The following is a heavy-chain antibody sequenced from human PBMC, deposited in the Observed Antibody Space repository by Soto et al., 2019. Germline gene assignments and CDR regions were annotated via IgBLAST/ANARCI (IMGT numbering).Heavy chain of an antibody. V-gene: IGHV1-3*01. CDR1: GYTFTSYA. Sequence: ASVKVSCKASGYTFTSYAMHWVRQAPGQRLEWMGWINAGNGNTKYSQKFQGRVTITSDTSASTAYMELSSLRSEDTAVYYCARSRGCSSTSCFNWFDPWGQGTLVTVSS. D-gene: IGHD2-2*01. J-gene: IGHJ5*02. CDR3: ARSRGCSSTSCFNWFDP. CDR2: INAGNGNT.